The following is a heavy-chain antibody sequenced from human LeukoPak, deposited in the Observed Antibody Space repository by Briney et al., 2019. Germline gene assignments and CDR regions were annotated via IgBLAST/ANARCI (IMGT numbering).Heavy chain of an antibody. D-gene: IGHD1-14*01. CDR1: GGSFSGYY. V-gene: IGHV4-34*01. CDR2: INHSGST. J-gene: IGHJ5*02. CDR3: AADRGTTESKVRFDP. Sequence: SETLSLTCAVYGGSFSGYYWGWIRQPPGKGLEWIGEINHSGSTNYNPSLKSRVTISVDMSKNQFSLKLSSVTAADTAVYYCAADRGTTESKVRFDPWGHGTLLIVSS.